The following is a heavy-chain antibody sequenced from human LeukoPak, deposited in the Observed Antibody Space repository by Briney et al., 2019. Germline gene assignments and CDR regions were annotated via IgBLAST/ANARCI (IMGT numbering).Heavy chain of an antibody. CDR1: GFTFSSYG. D-gene: IGHD1-26*01. J-gene: IGHJ4*02. CDR3: ARGSGSFSGGFDY. Sequence: GRSLRLSCAASGFTFSSYGMHWVRQTPGKGLEWVAVIWSDGSNKYYADSVKGRFTISRDNSKNTLYLQMNSLRAEDTAVYYCARGSGSFSGGFDYWGQGTLVSVSS. CDR2: IWSDGSNK. V-gene: IGHV3-33*01.